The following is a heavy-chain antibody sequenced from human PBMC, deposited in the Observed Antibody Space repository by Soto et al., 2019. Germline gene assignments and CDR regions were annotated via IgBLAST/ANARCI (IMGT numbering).Heavy chain of an antibody. CDR2: IIPICGKV. Sequence: QVQLLQSGAEVKKHGSSVRVSCEASGETFRTYAISWVRQAHGQGLEWMEEIIPICGKVNYAQKLQGRVTITADESTTTVYMDLRRLTSEDTAVYDCAKGAVAATPTAYYYCGMDVWGQGSTITVSS. CDR1: GETFRTYA. J-gene: IGHJ6*02. D-gene: IGHD6-19*01. CDR3: AKGAVAATPTAYYYCGMDV. V-gene: IGHV1-69*12.